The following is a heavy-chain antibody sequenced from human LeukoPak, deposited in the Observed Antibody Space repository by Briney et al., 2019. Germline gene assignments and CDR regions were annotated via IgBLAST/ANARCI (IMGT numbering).Heavy chain of an antibody. CDR1: GFTFSSYG. V-gene: IGHV3-23*01. D-gene: IGHD6-13*01. Sequence: GGSLRLSCAASGFTFSSYGMSWVRQAPGKGLEWVSAISGSGGSTYYADSVKGRFTISRDNSKNTLYLQMNSLRAEDTAVYYCAKDGEYSSSWTLPSYFDYWGQGTLVTVSS. CDR2: ISGSGGST. J-gene: IGHJ4*02. CDR3: AKDGEYSSSWTLPSYFDY.